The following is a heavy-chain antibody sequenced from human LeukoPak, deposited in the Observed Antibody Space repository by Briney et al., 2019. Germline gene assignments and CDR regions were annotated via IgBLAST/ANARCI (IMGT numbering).Heavy chain of an antibody. D-gene: IGHD3-3*01. CDR1: GFTFSSYA. CDR2: ISYDGSNK. Sequence: PGGSLRLSCAASGFTFSSYAMHWVRQAPGKGLEWVAVISYDGSNKYYADSVKGRFTISRDNSKNTLYLQMNSLRAEDTAVYYCARGHYDFWSGYYTYFDYWGQGTLVTVSS. J-gene: IGHJ4*02. V-gene: IGHV3-30*04. CDR3: ARGHYDFWSGYYTYFDY.